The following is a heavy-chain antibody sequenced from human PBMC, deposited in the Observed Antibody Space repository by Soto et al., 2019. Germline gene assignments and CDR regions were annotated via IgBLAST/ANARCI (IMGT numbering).Heavy chain of an antibody. Sequence: LGESLKISCQASGYSFTTYWISWVRQMPGKGLECMGRIDPTDSYTDYGPSFEGHVTMSVDRSINTAYLEWSSLKASDSAMYYCARLKSAAAGMDVWGQGTTVTVSS. CDR3: ARLKSAAAGMDV. J-gene: IGHJ6*02. V-gene: IGHV5-10-1*01. CDR2: IDPTDSYT. CDR1: GYSFTTYW. D-gene: IGHD6-13*01.